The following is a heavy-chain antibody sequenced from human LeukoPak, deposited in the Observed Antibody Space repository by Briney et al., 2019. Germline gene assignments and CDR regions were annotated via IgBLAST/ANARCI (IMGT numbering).Heavy chain of an antibody. Sequence: ASVKVSCKASGYTFTSYYMHWVRQAPGQGLEWMGIINPSGGSTSYAQKFQGRVTMTRDMSTSTVYMELSSLRAEDTAVYYGAKAGYTVTTPPEYFDYWGQGTLVTVSS. V-gene: IGHV1-46*01. J-gene: IGHJ4*02. CDR1: GYTFTSYY. CDR3: AKAGYTVTTPPEYFDY. D-gene: IGHD4-17*01. CDR2: INPSGGST.